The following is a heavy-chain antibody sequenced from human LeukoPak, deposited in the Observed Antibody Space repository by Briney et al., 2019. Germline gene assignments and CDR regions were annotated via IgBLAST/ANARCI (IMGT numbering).Heavy chain of an antibody. CDR2: IRYDGSNK. CDR3: AKNRAYDFWSGYGEEFDP. D-gene: IGHD3-3*01. CDR1: GFTFSSYG. J-gene: IGHJ5*02. Sequence: PGGSLRLSCAASGFTFSSYGMHWVRQAPGKGLEWVAFIRYDGSNKYYADSVKGRFTISRDNSKNTLYLQMNSLRAEDTAVYYCAKNRAYDFWSGYGEEFDPWGQGTLVTVSS. V-gene: IGHV3-30*02.